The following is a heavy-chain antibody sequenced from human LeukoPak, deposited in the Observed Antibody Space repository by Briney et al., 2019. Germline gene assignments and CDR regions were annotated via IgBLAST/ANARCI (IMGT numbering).Heavy chain of an antibody. D-gene: IGHD3-22*01. CDR1: GGSISSGGYS. CDR3: ARGSYYYNFDY. CDR2: IYQSGST. J-gene: IGHJ4*02. Sequence: SQTLSLTCTVSGGSISSGGYSWSWLRQHPGKGLEWIGYIYQSGSTYYNPSLKSRVTISADRSKKQFSLKVSSVTAADTAVYYCARGSYYYNFDYWGQGTLVTVSS. V-gene: IGHV4-30-2*01.